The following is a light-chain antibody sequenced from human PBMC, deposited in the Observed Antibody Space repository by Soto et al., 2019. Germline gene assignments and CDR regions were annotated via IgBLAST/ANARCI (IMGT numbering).Light chain of an antibody. V-gene: IGLV2-14*03. Sequence: QSALTQPASVSESPGQSITISCTGTSSDVGAYNSVSWYQQHPGKVPKLIIYDVTNRPSGVSTRFSGSRSGNTASLTISGLQAEDEADYYCSSYTSSNTLEVVFGGGTQLTVL. CDR1: SSDVGAYNS. CDR3: SSYTSSNTLEVV. CDR2: DVT. J-gene: IGLJ2*01.